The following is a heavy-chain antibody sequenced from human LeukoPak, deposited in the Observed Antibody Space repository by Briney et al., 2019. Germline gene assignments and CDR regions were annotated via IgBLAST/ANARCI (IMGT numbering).Heavy chain of an antibody. CDR1: GFTFSSYA. CDR2: ISGSGGST. D-gene: IGHD3-22*01. V-gene: IGHV3-23*01. Sequence: GGSLRLSCAASGFTFSSYAMSWVRQAPGKGLEWVSAISGSGGSTYYADSVKGRFTISRDNSKNTLYLQMNSLRAEDTAVYYCAKENLPHYYDSSGYANWFDPWGQGTLVTVSS. CDR3: AKENLPHYYDSSGYANWFDP. J-gene: IGHJ5*02.